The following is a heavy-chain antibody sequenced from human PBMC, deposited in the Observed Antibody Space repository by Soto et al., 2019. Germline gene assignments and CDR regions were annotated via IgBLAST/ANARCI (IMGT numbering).Heavy chain of an antibody. Sequence: QVQLQESGPGLVKPSQTLSLTCTVSGGSISSGGYYWYWIRQHPGKGLEWIGYIYYSGTTYYNPSLKSRVTISVDTSKHQFSLKLRSVTAADTAVYYCAASCVACGGFNYYGMDVWGQGTTVTVSS. CDR2: IYYSGTT. CDR3: AASCVACGGFNYYGMDV. CDR1: GGSISSGGYY. D-gene: IGHD2-21*01. J-gene: IGHJ6*02. V-gene: IGHV4-31*03.